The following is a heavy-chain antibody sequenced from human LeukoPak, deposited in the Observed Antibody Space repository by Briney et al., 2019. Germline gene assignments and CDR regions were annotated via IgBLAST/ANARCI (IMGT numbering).Heavy chain of an antibody. D-gene: IGHD3-16*01. V-gene: IGHV3-21*01. Sequence: AGGSLRLSCAASGFTFSSYSMNWVRQAPGKGLEWVSSIGSSSSYIYYADSVKGRFTISRDNAKNSLYLQMNSLRAEDTAVYYCARDQQGGDFDYWGQGALVTVSS. CDR3: ARDQQGGDFDY. CDR2: IGSSSSYI. CDR1: GFTFSSYS. J-gene: IGHJ4*02.